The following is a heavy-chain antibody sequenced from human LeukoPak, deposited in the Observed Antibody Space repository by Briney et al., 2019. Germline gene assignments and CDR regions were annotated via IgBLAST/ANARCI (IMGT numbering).Heavy chain of an antibody. CDR1: GFTLSSHW. V-gene: IGHV3-7*02. J-gene: IGHJ5*02. CDR2: ISPDGSAT. Sequence: GGSLRLSCAASGFTLSSHWMYWVRQAPGKGLEWVANISPDGSATYYVDSVKGRFTISRDNAKNSLYLQMNSLTAEDTAVYYCARQGNNWFDPWGQGTLVTVSS. CDR3: ARQGNNWFDP.